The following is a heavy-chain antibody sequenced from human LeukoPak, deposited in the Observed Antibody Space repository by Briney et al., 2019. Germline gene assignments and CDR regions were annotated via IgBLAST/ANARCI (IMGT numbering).Heavy chain of an antibody. CDR2: IYYSGST. CDR1: GGSISSYY. V-gene: IGHV4-59*01. J-gene: IGHJ4*02. D-gene: IGHD1-26*01. CDR3: AREEALGSGSFDY. Sequence: NPSETLSLTCTVSGGSISSYYWNWIRQPPGKGLEWIGYIYYSGSTSYNPSLKSRVTISVDTSKNQFSLKLSSVTAADTAVYYCAREEALGSGSFDYWGQGTLVTVSS.